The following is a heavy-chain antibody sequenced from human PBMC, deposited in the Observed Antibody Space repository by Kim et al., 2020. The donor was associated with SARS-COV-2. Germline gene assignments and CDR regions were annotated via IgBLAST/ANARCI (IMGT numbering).Heavy chain of an antibody. CDR2: IIPIFGTA. Sequence: SVKVSCKASGGTFSSYAISWVRQAPGQGLEWMGGIIPIFGTANYAQKFQGRVTITADESTSTAYMELSSLRSEDTAVYYCATLGYCSSTSCYEPDYWGQGTLVTVSS. D-gene: IGHD2-2*01. V-gene: IGHV1-69*13. CDR3: ATLGYCSSTSCYEPDY. J-gene: IGHJ4*02. CDR1: GGTFSSYA.